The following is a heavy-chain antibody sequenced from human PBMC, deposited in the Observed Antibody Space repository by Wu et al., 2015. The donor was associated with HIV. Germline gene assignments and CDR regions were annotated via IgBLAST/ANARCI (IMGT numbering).Heavy chain of an antibody. V-gene: IGHV1-2*02. D-gene: IGHD3-3*01. CDR2: INPNSGGT. Sequence: QVQLVQSGAEVKKPGASVKVSCKASGYTFTGYYMHWVRQAPGQGLEWMGWINPNSGGTNYAQKFQGRVTMTRDTSISTAYMELSRLRSDDTAVYYCARDRYYDFWSGYYTSHQTDAFDIWGQGTMVTVSS. CDR3: ARDRYYDFWSGYYTSHQTDAFDI. CDR1: GYTFTGYY. J-gene: IGHJ3*02.